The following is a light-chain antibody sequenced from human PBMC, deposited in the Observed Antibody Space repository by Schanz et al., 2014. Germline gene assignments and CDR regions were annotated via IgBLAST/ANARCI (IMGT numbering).Light chain of an antibody. J-gene: IGKJ4*01. V-gene: IGKV1-33*01. Sequence: DIQMPQSPSSLSASVGDRVTITCQARQDISNYLNWYQQKPGKAPKLLIYDASNLETGVPSRFSGSGSGTDFTFTISSLQPDDFATYYCLQHYTYPLLTFGGGTKVEIK. CDR1: QDISNY. CDR3: LQHYTYPLLT. CDR2: DAS.